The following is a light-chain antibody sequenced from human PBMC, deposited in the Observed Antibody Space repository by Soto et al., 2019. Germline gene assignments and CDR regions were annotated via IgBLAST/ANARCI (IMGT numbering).Light chain of an antibody. CDR3: QKDNSATIN. V-gene: IGKV1-5*03. CDR1: QSISSW. Sequence: DILVSQTPSTLSRSLQFLVTITFRASQSISSWLAWYQQKPGKAPKLLIYKASTLKSGVPSRFSGSGSGTDFTLTISNLQPEDVATYCCQKDNSATINFRGGTKVAIK. J-gene: IGKJ4*01. CDR2: KAS.